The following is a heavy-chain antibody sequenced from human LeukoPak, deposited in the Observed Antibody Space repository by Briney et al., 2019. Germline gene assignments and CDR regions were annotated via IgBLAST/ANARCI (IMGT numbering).Heavy chain of an antibody. CDR3: ATEEIDAYDI. D-gene: IGHD5-24*01. CDR1: GGSIGGSPNY. CDR2: IYYSGNT. Sequence: PSETLSLTCSVSGGSIGGSPNYWGWIRQPPGKGLEWIANIYYSGNTYYLPSLKSRVTISVDPAKNQLSLNLRSVTAADTAVYYCATEEIDAYDIWGQGTLVTVSS. V-gene: IGHV4-39*01. J-gene: IGHJ3*02.